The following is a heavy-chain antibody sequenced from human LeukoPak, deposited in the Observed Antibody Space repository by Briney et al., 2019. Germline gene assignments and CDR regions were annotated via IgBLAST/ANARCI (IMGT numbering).Heavy chain of an antibody. CDR3: ARDYYYGSGSWDFDY. Sequence: ASVKVSCMASGYTFTGYYMHWVRQAPGQGLEWMGWINPNSGGTNYAQKFQGRVTMTRDTSISTAYMELSRLRSDDTAVYYCARDYYYGSGSWDFDYWGQGTLVTVSS. D-gene: IGHD3-10*01. V-gene: IGHV1-2*02. J-gene: IGHJ4*02. CDR2: INPNSGGT. CDR1: GYTFTGYY.